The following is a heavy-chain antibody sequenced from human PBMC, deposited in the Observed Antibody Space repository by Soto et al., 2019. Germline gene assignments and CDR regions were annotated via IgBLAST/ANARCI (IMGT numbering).Heavy chain of an antibody. CDR2: ISATGGGT. V-gene: IGHV3-23*01. CDR3: AKDRRAGGNSAFYFDF. D-gene: IGHD3-16*01. CDR1: GFKFSSYA. Sequence: GGSLRLSCAASGFKFSSYAMSWVRQAPGKGLEWVSLISATGGGTYYADSVKGRFTISRDNSDNTLYLQVHSLRAEDTAVYYCAKDRRAGGNSAFYFDFWGQGAQGTVSS. J-gene: IGHJ5*01.